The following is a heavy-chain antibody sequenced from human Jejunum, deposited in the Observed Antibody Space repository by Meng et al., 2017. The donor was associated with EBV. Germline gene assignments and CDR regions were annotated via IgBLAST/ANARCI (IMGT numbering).Heavy chain of an antibody. CDR1: GGSIISSDW. D-gene: IGHD2-21*02. J-gene: IGHJ2*01. CDR2: IYHSGST. CDR3: VRAPYCGADCYWYFNL. Sequence: VQLQESGQEHVKPSGTLSRTCAVSGGSIISSDWWSCVRQSPWKGLEWVGEIYHSGSTNYNPSLESRVTISSDKSKNQFFLTLMSVTAADTAVYYCVRAPYCGADCYWYFNLWGHGTLVTVSS. V-gene: IGHV4-4*02.